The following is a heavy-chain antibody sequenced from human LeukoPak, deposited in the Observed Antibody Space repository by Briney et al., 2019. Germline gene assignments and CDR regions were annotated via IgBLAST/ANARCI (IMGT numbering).Heavy chain of an antibody. D-gene: IGHD3-16*02. J-gene: IGHJ4*02. CDR1: GDSISSGPYY. CDR3: ARVPTGLGELSAY. Sequence: SETLSLTCTVSGDSISSGPYYWGWIRQPPGKGLEWIGNIYYGENTYYNPSLRSRVTISIDTSNNQFYLKLSSLTAADTAVYYCARVPTGLGELSAYWGQGTLVTVSS. CDR2: IYYGENT. V-gene: IGHV4-39*01.